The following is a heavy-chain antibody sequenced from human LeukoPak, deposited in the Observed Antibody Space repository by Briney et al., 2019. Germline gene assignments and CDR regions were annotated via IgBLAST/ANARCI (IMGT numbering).Heavy chain of an antibody. CDR2: ISSSSSTI. CDR3: ATEGEDIVVASNWFDP. J-gene: IGHJ5*02. Sequence: GVSLRLSCAASGLTFSSYSMNWARQAPGEGLEWVSYISSSSSTIYYADSVKGRFTISRDNAKNSLYLQMNSLRAEDTAVYYCATEGEDIVVASNWFDPWGQGTLVTVSS. D-gene: IGHD2-2*01. CDR1: GLTFSSYS. V-gene: IGHV3-48*01.